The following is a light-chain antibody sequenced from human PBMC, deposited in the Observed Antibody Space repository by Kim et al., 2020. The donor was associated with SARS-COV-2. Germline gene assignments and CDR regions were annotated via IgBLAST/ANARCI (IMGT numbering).Light chain of an antibody. J-gene: IGKJ1*01. CDR3: QQYYNYAWT. Sequence: DIQMTQSPSTLSASVGDRVTITCRASQSISTLLAWYQQKPGKAPNLLIYDASSLESGVPSRFSGIGSGTEFTLTISSLQPDDFATYYCQQYYNYAWTFGQGTKVDIK. V-gene: IGKV1-5*03. CDR2: DAS. CDR1: QSISTL.